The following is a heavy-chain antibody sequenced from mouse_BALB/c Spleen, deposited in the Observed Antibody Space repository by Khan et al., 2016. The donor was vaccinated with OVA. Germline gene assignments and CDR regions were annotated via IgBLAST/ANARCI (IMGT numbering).Heavy chain of an antibody. J-gene: IGHJ1*01. D-gene: IGHD1-1*01. CDR2: INSGGSL. CDR1: GFTFSSYA. Sequence: EVELVESGGGLVKPGGSLKLSCAASGFTFSSYAMSWVRQTPEKRLEWVASINSGGSLYHSDSMKGRFTISRDNARNILYLQMSSLRSEDTAMYYCARGHFNGRSYDYWYFDVWGAGTTVTVSS. CDR3: ARGHFNGRSYDYWYFDV. V-gene: IGHV5-6-5*01.